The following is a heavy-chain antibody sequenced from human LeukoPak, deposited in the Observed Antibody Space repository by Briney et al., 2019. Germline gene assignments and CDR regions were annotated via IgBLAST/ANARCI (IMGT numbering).Heavy chain of an antibody. J-gene: IGHJ5*01. CDR2: IKGDGSST. Sequence: GGSLRLSCAASGFTFTTHRMHWVRQAPGKGLVWVSRIKGDGSSTSYADSVKGRFTISRDNAKNTLHLQMDSLRAEDTAVYYCARSDWLDSWGQGTLVIVSS. CDR3: ARSDWLDS. V-gene: IGHV3-74*01. CDR1: GFTFTTHR.